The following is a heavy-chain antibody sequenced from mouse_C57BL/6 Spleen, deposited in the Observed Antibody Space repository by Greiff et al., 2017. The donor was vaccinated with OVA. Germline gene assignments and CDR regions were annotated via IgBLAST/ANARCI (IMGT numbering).Heavy chain of an antibody. D-gene: IGHD2-4*01. CDR2: IDPNSGGT. J-gene: IGHJ2*01. Sequence: QQSCKASGYTFTSYWMHWVKQRPGRGLEWIGRIDPNSGGTKYNEKFKSKATLTVDKPSSTAYMQLSSLTSEDSAVYYCARSFYDYDVRYFDYWGQGTTLTVSS. CDR3: ARSFYDYDVRYFDY. CDR1: GYTFTSYW. V-gene: IGHV1-72*01.